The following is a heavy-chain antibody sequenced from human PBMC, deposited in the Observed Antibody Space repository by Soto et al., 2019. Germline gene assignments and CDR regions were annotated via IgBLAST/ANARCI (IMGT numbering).Heavy chain of an antibody. CDR1: GDSISSPNW. Sequence: QVQLQESGPGLVKPSETLSLTCAVSGDSISSPNWWSWYRQPPGKGLELIGEMFASGSSNYNPSLNGRVTISLDTSKNHFSLKLTSLAAADTAIYYCAREGFDHRTDYWGQGIPVTVSS. J-gene: IGHJ4*02. CDR3: AREGFDHRTDY. V-gene: IGHV4-4*02. CDR2: MFASGSS.